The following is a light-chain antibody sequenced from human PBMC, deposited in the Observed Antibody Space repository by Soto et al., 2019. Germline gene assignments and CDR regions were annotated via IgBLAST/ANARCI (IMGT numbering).Light chain of an antibody. CDR2: DVN. CDR1: SSDVGGYNY. Sequence: QSVLTQPRSVSGSPGQSVTISCTGTSSDVGGYNYDSWYQQHPGKAPKLMIYDVNKRPSGVPDRFSGSKSGNTASLTISGLQAEDEADYYCCSYAGSYTVVFGGGTKLTVL. CDR3: CSYAGSYTVV. J-gene: IGLJ2*01. V-gene: IGLV2-11*01.